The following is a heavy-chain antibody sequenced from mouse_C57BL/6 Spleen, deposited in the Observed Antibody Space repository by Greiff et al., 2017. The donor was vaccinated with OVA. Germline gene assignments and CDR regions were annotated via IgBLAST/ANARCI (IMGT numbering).Heavy chain of an antibody. V-gene: IGHV14-1*01. Sequence: VQLKQSGAELVRPGASVKLSCTASGFNIKDYYMHWVKQRPEQGLEWIGRIDPEDGDTEYAPKFQGKATMTADTSSNTAYLQLSSLTSEDTAVDYCTTGLLVGGNYEFAYWGQGTLVTVSA. CDR3: TTGLLVGGNYEFAY. CDR2: IDPEDGDT. D-gene: IGHD2-1*01. CDR1: GFNIKDYY. J-gene: IGHJ3*01.